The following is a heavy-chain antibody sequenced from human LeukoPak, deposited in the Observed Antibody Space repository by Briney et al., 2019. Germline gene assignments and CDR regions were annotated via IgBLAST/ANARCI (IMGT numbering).Heavy chain of an antibody. J-gene: IGHJ4*02. CDR1: GFTFSSYW. Sequence: PGGSLRLSCAASGFTFSSYWMSWVRQAPGKGLEWVANIKQDGSEKYYVDSVKGRFTISRDNAKNSLYLQMNSLRAEDTAVYYCARGDKYSNSSSFLAGIWSLTRPGILDYWGQGTLVTVSS. V-gene: IGHV3-7*01. CDR3: ARGDKYSNSSSFLAGIWSLTRPGILDY. D-gene: IGHD6-6*01. CDR2: IKQDGSEK.